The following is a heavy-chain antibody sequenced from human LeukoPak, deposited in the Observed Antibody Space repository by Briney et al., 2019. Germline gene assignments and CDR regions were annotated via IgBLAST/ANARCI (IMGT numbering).Heavy chain of an antibody. D-gene: IGHD5-18*01. V-gene: IGHV3-48*03. Sequence: GGSLRLSCAASGFTFSSFEMNWVRQAPGKGLEWVSYINSRGSIIFYADSVKGRFTISRDNAKNSLYLQMDSLRAEDTAVYYCARGYSYVFYWGQGTLVSVSS. J-gene: IGHJ4*02. CDR2: INSRGSII. CDR3: ARGYSYVFY. CDR1: GFTFSSFE.